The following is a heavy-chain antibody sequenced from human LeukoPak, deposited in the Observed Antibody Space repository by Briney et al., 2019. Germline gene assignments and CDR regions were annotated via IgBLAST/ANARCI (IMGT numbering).Heavy chain of an antibody. J-gene: IGHJ4*02. V-gene: IGHV3-30-3*01. CDR2: ISYDGSNK. CDR3: ARESSGSSWGYFDC. Sequence: GRSLRLSCAASGFTLSSYAIHWVRQAPGKGLEWVAVISYDGSNKYYTDSVKGRFSISRDNSKNTLYLQMNSLRAEDTATFYCARESSGSSWGYFDCWGQGTLVTVSS. CDR1: GFTLSSYA. D-gene: IGHD6-6*01.